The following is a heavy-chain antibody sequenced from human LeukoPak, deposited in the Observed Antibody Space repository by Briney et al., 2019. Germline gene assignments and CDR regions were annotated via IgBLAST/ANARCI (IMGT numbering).Heavy chain of an antibody. J-gene: IGHJ4*02. CDR3: ARVTRGTSCYSY. CDR2: ISSSGSTI. V-gene: IGHV3-11*04. CDR1: GFTFSDYY. Sequence: PGGSLRLSCAASGFTFSDYYMTWIRQAPGKELEWVSYISSSGSTIYYADSVKGRFTISRDNAKNSLYLQMNSLRAEDTAVYYCARVTRGTSCYSYWGQGALVTVSS. D-gene: IGHD2-2*02.